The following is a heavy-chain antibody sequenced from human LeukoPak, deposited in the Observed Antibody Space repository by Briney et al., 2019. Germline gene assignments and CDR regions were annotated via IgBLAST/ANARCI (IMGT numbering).Heavy chain of an antibody. V-gene: IGHV1-8*01. J-gene: IGHJ5*02. D-gene: IGHD4-23*01. Sequence: ASVKVSCKASGYTLTNYDINWVRQATGQGLEWMGWMKPKSGETGYAEKFQGRATMTRATSINTAYMELSSLTSEDTAVYYCARDYGGNSGWFDPWGQGTLVTVSS. CDR1: GYTLTNYD. CDR3: ARDYGGNSGWFDP. CDR2: MKPKSGET.